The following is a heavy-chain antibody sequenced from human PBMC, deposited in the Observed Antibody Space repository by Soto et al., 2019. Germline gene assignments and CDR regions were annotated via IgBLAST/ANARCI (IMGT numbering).Heavy chain of an antibody. V-gene: IGHV3-30*18. CDR2: ISYDGSNK. D-gene: IGHD3-9*01. CDR1: GFTFSSYG. CDR3: AKDFDDILTGFPADY. J-gene: IGHJ4*02. Sequence: QPGGSLRLSCAASGFTFSSYGMHWVRQAPGKGLEWVAVISYDGSNKYYADSVKGRFTISRDNSKNTLYLQMSSLRAEDTAVYYFAKDFDDILTGFPADYWGQGTLVTVSS.